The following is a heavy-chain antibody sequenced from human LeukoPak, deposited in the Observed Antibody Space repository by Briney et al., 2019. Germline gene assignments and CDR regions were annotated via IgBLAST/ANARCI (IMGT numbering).Heavy chain of an antibody. CDR2: INSDGSST. J-gene: IGHJ6*04. CDR1: GFTFSSYW. D-gene: IGHD6-13*01. CDR3: AKDSSSWYRSVGGMDV. V-gene: IGHV3-74*01. Sequence: PGGSLRLSCAASGFTFSSYWMHWVRQAPGKVLVWVSRINSDGSSTSYADSVKGRFTISRDNAKNTLYLQMNSLRAEDTAVYYCAKDSSSWYRSVGGMDVWGKGTTVTISS.